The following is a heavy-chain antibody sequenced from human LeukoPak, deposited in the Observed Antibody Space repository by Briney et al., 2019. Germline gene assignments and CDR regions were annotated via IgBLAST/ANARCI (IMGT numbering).Heavy chain of an antibody. CDR2: IYPGDSDT. CDR1: GYSFTSYW. CDR3: ARAPLQYCSGGSCQSPPDY. D-gene: IGHD2-15*01. V-gene: IGHV5-51*01. Sequence: GESLKISCEGSGYSFTSYWIGWARQMPGKGLEWMGIIYPGDSDTRYSPSFQGQVTISADKSISTAYLQWSSLKASDTAMYYCARAPLQYCSGGSCQSPPDYWGQGTLVTVSS. J-gene: IGHJ4*02.